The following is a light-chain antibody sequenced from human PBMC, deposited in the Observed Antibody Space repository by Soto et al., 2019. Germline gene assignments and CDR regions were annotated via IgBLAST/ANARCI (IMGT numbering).Light chain of an antibody. CDR2: GAS. V-gene: IGKV3-15*01. J-gene: IGKJ2*01. CDR3: QQGHNWPLT. CDR1: QSIKSK. Sequence: EIVMTQSPATLSLSPGERAALSCRASQSIKSKLAWYQQKPGQPPRLLIYGASTRATGVPARFTGSESGSEFTLTISGLQSEDFAVYYCQQGHNWPLTFGQGTRLEI.